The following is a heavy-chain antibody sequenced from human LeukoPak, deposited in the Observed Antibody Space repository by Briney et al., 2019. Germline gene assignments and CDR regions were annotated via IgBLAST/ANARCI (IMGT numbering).Heavy chain of an antibody. J-gene: IGHJ4*02. CDR2: ISAYNGNT. V-gene: IGHV1-18*01. CDR3: AKDYAYFTVRELLFDH. CDR1: GYTFTSYG. D-gene: IGHD3-16*01. Sequence: ASVKVSCKASGYTFTSYGISWVRQAPGQGLEWMGWISAYNGNTNYAQKLQGRVTMTTDTSTSTAYMELRSLRSDDTAVYYCAKDYAYFTVRELLFDHWGQGTLVTVSS.